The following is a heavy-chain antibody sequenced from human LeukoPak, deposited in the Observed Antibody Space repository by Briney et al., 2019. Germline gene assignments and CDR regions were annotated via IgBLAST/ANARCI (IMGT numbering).Heavy chain of an antibody. J-gene: IGHJ4*02. Sequence: GGSLRLSCAASGFIFDDYAMHWVRQVPGKGLEWISGVNWNGVTIGYADSVKGRFTISRDNAKNSLYLQMNSLRAEDTALYYCAKGRGKDYYGSGSYRNFDYWGQGTLVTVSS. CDR2: VNWNGVTI. CDR3: AKGRGKDYYGSGSYRNFDY. CDR1: GFIFDDYA. V-gene: IGHV3-9*01. D-gene: IGHD3-10*01.